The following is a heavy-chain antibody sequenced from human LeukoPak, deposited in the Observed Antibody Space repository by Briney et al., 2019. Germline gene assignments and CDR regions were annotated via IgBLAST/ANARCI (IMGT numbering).Heavy chain of an antibody. J-gene: IGHJ5*02. CDR1: GGSVSGQY. V-gene: IGHV4-59*08. CDR3: ARRDYYASGSGHWFDP. Sequence: SETLSLTCTVSGGSVSGQYWSWIRQSPGRALEWIGNIYYSGATIYNPSLKSRVTISVDTSKNQFSLKLSSVTAADTAVYYCARRDYYASGSGHWFDPWGQGTLVTVSS. CDR2: IYYSGAT. D-gene: IGHD3-10*01.